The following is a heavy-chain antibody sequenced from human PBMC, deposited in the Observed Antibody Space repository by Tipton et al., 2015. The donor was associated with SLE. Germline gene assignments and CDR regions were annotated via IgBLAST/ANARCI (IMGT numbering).Heavy chain of an antibody. D-gene: IGHD2/OR15-2a*01. CDR2: FYHRGTT. Sequence: TLSLTCSVSGRSISSGFYWGWIRQSPGKGLEWIGNFYHRGTTYYNPSLKSRVTISADTSKNHLSLKLTSVTAADTAVYFCARSSSVRTLLWPTFAYWGQGTLVTVSS. J-gene: IGHJ4*02. CDR3: ARSSSVRTLLWPTFAY. V-gene: IGHV4-38-2*01. CDR1: GRSISSGFY.